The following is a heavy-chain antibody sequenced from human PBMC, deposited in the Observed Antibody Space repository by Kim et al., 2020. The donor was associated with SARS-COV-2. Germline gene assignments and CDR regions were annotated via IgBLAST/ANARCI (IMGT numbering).Heavy chain of an antibody. V-gene: IGHV3-66*01. CDR2: IYRWGNT. CDR3: ATVVFYYDAGYFKN. J-gene: IGHJ1*01. D-gene: IGHD3-22*01. Sequence: PRTGLEWVYVIYRWGNTIYADSVKGRLTNSRDHAKNTLYLQMNSLRAEDTAVYYCATVVFYYDAGYFKNWGQGTLVIVSS.